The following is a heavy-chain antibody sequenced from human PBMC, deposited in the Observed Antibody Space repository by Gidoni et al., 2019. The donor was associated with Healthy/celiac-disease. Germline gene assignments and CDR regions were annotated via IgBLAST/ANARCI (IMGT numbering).Heavy chain of an antibody. CDR1: GYTFTSHG. Sequence: QVQLVLSGAEVQKPGASVKVSCKASGYTFTSHGISRGRQAPGQGLEWMGWISAYNGNTNYAQKLQGRVTMTTDTSTSRANMELRSMRSDDTAVDYWARRGCSGGSCYSGYWYYGMDVWGQGTTVTVSS. CDR2: ISAYNGNT. J-gene: IGHJ6*02. V-gene: IGHV1-18*04. CDR3: ARRGCSGGSCYSGYWYYGMDV. D-gene: IGHD2-15*01.